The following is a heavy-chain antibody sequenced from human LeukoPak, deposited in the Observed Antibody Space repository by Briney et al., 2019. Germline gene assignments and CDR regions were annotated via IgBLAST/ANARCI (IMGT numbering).Heavy chain of an antibody. CDR3: ARGSVRGEFDP. CDR1: GGSISTYY. Sequence: SETLSLTCTLSGGSISTYYWSWVRQPPGKGLEWIGYIYYTGSTDYNPSLKSRVTMSVDTSKNQFSLKPSSVTAADTAVYSCARGSVRGEFDPWGQGTLVTVSS. J-gene: IGHJ5*02. CDR2: IYYTGST. D-gene: IGHD3-10*01. V-gene: IGHV4-59*01.